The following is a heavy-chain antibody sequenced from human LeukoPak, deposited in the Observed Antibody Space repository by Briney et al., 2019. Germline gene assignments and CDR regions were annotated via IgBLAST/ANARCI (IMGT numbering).Heavy chain of an antibody. CDR1: GFTFSSYG. CDR2: ISYDGSNK. V-gene: IGHV3-30*18. Sequence: GGSLRLSCAASGFTFSSYGMHWVRQAPGKGLEWVAVISYDGSNKYYADSVKGRFTISRDNSKNTLYLQMNSLRAEDTAVYYCAKDWVIVVVIHDAFDIWGQGTMVTVSS. D-gene: IGHD3-22*01. CDR3: AKDWVIVVVIHDAFDI. J-gene: IGHJ3*02.